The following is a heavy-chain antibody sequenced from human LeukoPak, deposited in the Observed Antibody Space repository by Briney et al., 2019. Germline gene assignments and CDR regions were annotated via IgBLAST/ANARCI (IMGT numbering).Heavy chain of an antibody. V-gene: IGHV4-59*02. CDR2: VYYSGST. CDR1: GGSVSSYY. Sequence: KPSETLSLTCTVSGGSVSSYYWSWMRQSPGKGLEWIGYVYYSGSTNYNAALKSRVTISLDTSENQFSLKLSSVTAADTAVYYCAREANSPTARYWYFDLWGRGTQVTVSS. D-gene: IGHD2-21*01. J-gene: IGHJ2*01. CDR3: AREANSPTARYWYFDL.